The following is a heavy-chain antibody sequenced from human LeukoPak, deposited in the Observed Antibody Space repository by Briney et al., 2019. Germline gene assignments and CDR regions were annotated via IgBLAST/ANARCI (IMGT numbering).Heavy chain of an antibody. J-gene: IGHJ4*02. CDR1: AFTFGSFG. V-gene: IGHV3-23*01. CDR3: AKGRIQSYMAPEY. D-gene: IGHD5-18*01. Sequence: GSLRLSCAASAFTFGSFGMSWVCQAPGKGLEWVSAISDTGGSTFYADSVKGRFTISRDNSKNTLYLQMNSLRAEDTAVYYCAKGRIQSYMAPEYWGQGTLVTVSS. CDR2: ISDTGGST.